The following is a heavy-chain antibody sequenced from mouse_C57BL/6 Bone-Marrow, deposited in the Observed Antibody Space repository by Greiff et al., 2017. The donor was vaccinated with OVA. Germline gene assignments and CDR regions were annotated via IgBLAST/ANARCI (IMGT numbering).Heavy chain of an antibody. CDR1: GYTFTSYW. CDR2: INPNSGST. Sequence: QVQLKQPGAELVKPGASVKLSCKASGYTFTSYWMHWVKQRPGQGLEWIGMINPNSGSTNYNEKFKSKATLTLDKSSSTAYMQLSSLTSEDSAVYYCARGGTTVVWGQGTTLTVSS. V-gene: IGHV1-64*01. CDR3: ARGGTTVV. J-gene: IGHJ2*01. D-gene: IGHD1-1*01.